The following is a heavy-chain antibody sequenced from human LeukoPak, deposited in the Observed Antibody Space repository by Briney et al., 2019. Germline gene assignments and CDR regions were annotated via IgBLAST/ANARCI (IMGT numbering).Heavy chain of an antibody. D-gene: IGHD3-22*01. V-gene: IGHV1-8*02. J-gene: IGHJ3*02. CDR1: GYTFTGYY. Sequence: ASVKVSCKASGYTFTGYYMHWVRQAPGQGLEWMGWINPNSGNTGYAQKFQGRVTMTRNTSISTAYMELSSLRSEDTAVYYCARGLLPDAFDIWGQGTMVTVSS. CDR3: ARGLLPDAFDI. CDR2: INPNSGNT.